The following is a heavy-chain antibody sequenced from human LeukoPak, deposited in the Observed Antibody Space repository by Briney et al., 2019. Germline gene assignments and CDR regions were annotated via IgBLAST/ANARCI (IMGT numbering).Heavy chain of an antibody. Sequence: SETLSLTCTVSGGSISSYYWSWIRQPPGKGLEWIGYIYYSGSTNYNPSLKSRVTISVDTSKNQFSLKLSSVTAADTAVYYCARAPPGAYMDVWGKGTTVTVSS. CDR2: IYYSGST. J-gene: IGHJ6*03. CDR3: ARAPPGAYMDV. V-gene: IGHV4-59*01. D-gene: IGHD1-26*01. CDR1: GGSISSYY.